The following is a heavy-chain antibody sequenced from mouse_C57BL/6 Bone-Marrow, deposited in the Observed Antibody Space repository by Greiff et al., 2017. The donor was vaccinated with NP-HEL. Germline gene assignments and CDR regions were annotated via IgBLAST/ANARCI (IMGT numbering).Heavy chain of an antibody. J-gene: IGHJ2*01. Sequence: QVQLQQSGAELMKPGASVKLSCKATGYTFTGYWIEWVKQRPGHGLEWIGEILPGSGSTNYNEKFKGKATLTADKSSSTAYMELRSLTSEDSAVYFCARGDDGYPFDYWGQGTTLTVSS. V-gene: IGHV1-9*01. D-gene: IGHD2-3*01. CDR1: GYTFTGYW. CDR3: ARGDDGYPFDY. CDR2: ILPGSGST.